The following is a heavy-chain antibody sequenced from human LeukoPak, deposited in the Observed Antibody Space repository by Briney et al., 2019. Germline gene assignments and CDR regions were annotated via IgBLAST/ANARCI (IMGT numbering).Heavy chain of an antibody. CDR3: ATMVGPTLGEY. CDR2: FYSSGST. CDR1: GGSINSYY. J-gene: IGHJ4*02. V-gene: IGHV4-4*07. Sequence: SETLSLTCTVSGGSINSYYWAWIRQPAGKGLEWIGHFYSSGSTNYNPSLKSRLTMSVDTSKSQFSLNLRSVTAADTAIYYCATMVGPTLGEYWGQGALVTVSS. D-gene: IGHD1-26*01.